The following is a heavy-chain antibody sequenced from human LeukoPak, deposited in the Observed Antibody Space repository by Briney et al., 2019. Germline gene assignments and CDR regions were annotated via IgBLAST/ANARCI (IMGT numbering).Heavy chain of an antibody. CDR2: ISSSSSYI. CDR3: ARDLLVGATYR. J-gene: IGHJ4*02. Sequence: PGGSLRLSCAASGFTFSSHSMNWVRQAPGKGLEWVSYISSSSSYIYYADSVKGRFTISRDNAKNSLYLQMNSLRAEDTAVYYCARDLLVGATYRWGQGTLVTVSS. CDR1: GFTFSSHS. D-gene: IGHD1-26*01. V-gene: IGHV3-21*05.